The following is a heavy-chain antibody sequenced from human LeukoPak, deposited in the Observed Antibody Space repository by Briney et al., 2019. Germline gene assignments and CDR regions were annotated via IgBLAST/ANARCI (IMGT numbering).Heavy chain of an antibody. V-gene: IGHV3-33*06. Sequence: GRSLRLSCAASGFTFSSYGMHWVRQAPGKGLEWVAVIWYDGSNKYYADSVKGRFTTSRDNSKNTLYLQMNSLRAEDTAVYYCAKGLPATHSGSYEVFDYWGRGTLVTVSS. CDR2: IWYDGSNK. CDR1: GFTFSSYG. D-gene: IGHD1-26*01. J-gene: IGHJ4*02. CDR3: AKGLPATHSGSYEVFDY.